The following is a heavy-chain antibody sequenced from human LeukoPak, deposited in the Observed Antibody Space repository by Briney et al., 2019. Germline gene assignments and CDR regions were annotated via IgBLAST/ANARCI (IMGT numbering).Heavy chain of an antibody. V-gene: IGHV3-30-3*01. J-gene: IGHJ4*02. CDR2: ISYDGSNK. Sequence: VRSLRLSCAASGFTFSSYAMHWVRQAPGKGLEWVAVISYDGSNKYYADSVKGRFTISRDNSKNTLYLQMNSLRAEDTAVYYCAREDTAMVLIDYWGQGTLVTVSS. CDR1: GFTFSSYA. CDR3: AREDTAMVLIDY. D-gene: IGHD5-18*01.